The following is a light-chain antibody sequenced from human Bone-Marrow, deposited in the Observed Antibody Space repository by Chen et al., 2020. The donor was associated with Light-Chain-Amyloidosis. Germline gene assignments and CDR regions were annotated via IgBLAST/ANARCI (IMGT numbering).Light chain of an antibody. Sequence: SYELTQPPSVSVSPGQTARITCSGDDLPTKYAYWYQQKPGQAPVLVIHIDTERPSGISERFSGSSSGTTATLTISGVQAEDEADYHGQSADSSGTYEVIVGGGTKLTGL. CDR3: QSADSSGTYEVI. CDR1: DLPTKY. J-gene: IGLJ2*01. V-gene: IGLV3-25*03. CDR2: IDT.